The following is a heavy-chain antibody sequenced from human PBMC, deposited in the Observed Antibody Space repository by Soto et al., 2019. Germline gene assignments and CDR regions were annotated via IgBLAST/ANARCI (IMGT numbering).Heavy chain of an antibody. CDR3: ASGLRLGELSI. D-gene: IGHD3-16*02. J-gene: IGHJ4*02. V-gene: IGHV4-31*03. CDR1: GGSISSGGYY. CDR2: IFYSGTT. Sequence: QVQLQESGPGLVKPSQTLSLSCNVSGGSISSGGYYWSWIRQHAGKGLEWIGFIFYSGTTYYNPSLKSRVTISVDTSKNQFSLKLTSVTAADTAVYYCASGLRLGELSIWGRGTLVTVSS.